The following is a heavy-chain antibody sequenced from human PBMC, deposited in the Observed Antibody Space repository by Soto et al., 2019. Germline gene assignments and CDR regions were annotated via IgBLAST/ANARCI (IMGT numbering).Heavy chain of an antibody. V-gene: IGHV4-59*08. CDR1: GGSISSYY. D-gene: IGHD3-10*01. CDR3: ARQIADDSGTYHFAY. Sequence: PSETLSLTCTVSGGSISSYYWIWIRQPPGKGLEWIGFIRYSGSTNYNPSLKSRVTISVDTSRNQFSLRLNSVTAADTAVYYCARQIADDSGTYHFAYWGQGTLVTVSS. J-gene: IGHJ4*02. CDR2: IRYSGST.